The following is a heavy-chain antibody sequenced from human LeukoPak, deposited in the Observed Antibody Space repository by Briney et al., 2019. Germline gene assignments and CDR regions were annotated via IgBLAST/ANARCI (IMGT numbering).Heavy chain of an antibody. CDR2: ISASGGST. CDR1: GFAFSSYA. J-gene: IGHJ4*02. CDR3: AKDGTWIQLWFVY. D-gene: IGHD5-18*01. V-gene: IGHV3-23*01. Sequence: GGSLRLSCAASGFAFSSYAMTWVRRAPGKGLEWVSAISASGGSTYYADSVKGRFTISRDNSKNTLYLQMNSLRAEDTAVYYCAKDGTWIQLWFVYWGQGTLVTVSS.